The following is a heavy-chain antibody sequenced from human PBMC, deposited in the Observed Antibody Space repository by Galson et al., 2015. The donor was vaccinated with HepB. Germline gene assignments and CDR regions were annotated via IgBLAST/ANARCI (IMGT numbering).Heavy chain of an antibody. V-gene: IGHV3-30*01. CDR3: ARDSRYSGYDFMGDLDC. CDR2: ISYDGIHK. Sequence: SLRLSCAASGFTFSTYALHWVRQAPGKGLEWVALISYDGIHKNFADSIKGRFTISRDNSKNTLFLQMNSLRVEDTAVYYCARDSRYSGYDFMGDLDCWGQGTLVTVSS. J-gene: IGHJ4*02. CDR1: GFTFSTYA. D-gene: IGHD5-12*01.